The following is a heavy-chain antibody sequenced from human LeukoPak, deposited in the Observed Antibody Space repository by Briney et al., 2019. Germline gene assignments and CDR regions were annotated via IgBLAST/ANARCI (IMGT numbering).Heavy chain of an antibody. CDR1: GGTFSSYA. J-gene: IGHJ6*02. CDR2: IIPILGIA. Sequence: GASVKVSFKASGGTFSSYAISWVRQAPGQALEWMGRIIPILGIANYAQKFQGRVTITADKSTSTAYMELSSLRSEDTAVYYCARVVPATNYYYYGMDVWGQGTTVTVSS. V-gene: IGHV1-69*04. D-gene: IGHD2-2*01. CDR3: ARVVPATNYYYYGMDV.